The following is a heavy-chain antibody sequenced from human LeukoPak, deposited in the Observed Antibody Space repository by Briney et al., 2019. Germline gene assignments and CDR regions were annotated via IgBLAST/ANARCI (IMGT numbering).Heavy chain of an antibody. CDR1: GGSISSYY. CDR2: IYYSGST. D-gene: IGHD7-27*01. V-gene: IGHV4-59*01. Sequence: PSETLSLTCTVSGGSISSYYWSWIRQPPGKGLEWIGYIYYSGSTNYNPSLKSRVTISVDTSKNQFSLKLSSVTAADTAVYYCASRNWGSWYYFDYWGQGTLVTVSS. J-gene: IGHJ4*02. CDR3: ASRNWGSWYYFDY.